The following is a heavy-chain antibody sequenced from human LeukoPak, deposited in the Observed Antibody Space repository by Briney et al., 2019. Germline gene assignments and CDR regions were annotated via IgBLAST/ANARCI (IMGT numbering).Heavy chain of an antibody. CDR3: AKDKFDGSGNYYFDW. CDR1: GVSSDDYA. Sequence: GGSLRLSCAASGVSSDDYAMHWVRQGPGKGLEWVSLISWDGGRTYYADSVKGRFTISRDNSKNSLYLQMNSLRAEDTALYYCAKDKFDGSGNYYFDWWGQGTLVTVSS. D-gene: IGHD3-10*01. V-gene: IGHV3-43D*03. J-gene: IGHJ4*02. CDR2: ISWDGGRT.